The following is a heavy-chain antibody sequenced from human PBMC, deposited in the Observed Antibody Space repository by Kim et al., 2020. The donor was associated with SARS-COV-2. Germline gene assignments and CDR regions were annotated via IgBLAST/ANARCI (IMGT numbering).Heavy chain of an antibody. Sequence: GGSLRLSCAASGFTFSSYGMHWVRQAPGKGLEWVAVIWYDGSNKYYADSVKGRFTISRDNSKNTLYLQMNSLRAEDTAVYYCAKDRLLWFGESYYFDYWGQGTLVTVSS. V-gene: IGHV3-33*06. CDR1: GFTFSSYG. CDR3: AKDRLLWFGESYYFDY. CDR2: IWYDGSNK. D-gene: IGHD3-10*01. J-gene: IGHJ4*02.